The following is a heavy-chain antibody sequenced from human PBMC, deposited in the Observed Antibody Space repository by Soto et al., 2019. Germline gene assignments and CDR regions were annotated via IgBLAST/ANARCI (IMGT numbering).Heavy chain of an antibody. CDR1: GGTFSSYA. CDR3: ARDPDYYDSSGSNWSDH. Sequence: GASVKVSCKASGGTFSSYAISWVRQAPGQGLEWMGGIIPIFGTANYAQKFQGRVTITADESTSTAYMELSSLRSEDTAVYYCARDPDYYDSSGSNWSDHWVQGTLVTVSS. J-gene: IGHJ5*02. V-gene: IGHV1-69*13. CDR2: IIPIFGTA. D-gene: IGHD3-22*01.